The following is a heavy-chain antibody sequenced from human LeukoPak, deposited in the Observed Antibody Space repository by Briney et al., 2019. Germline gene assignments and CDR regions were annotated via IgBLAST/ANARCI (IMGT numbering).Heavy chain of an antibody. V-gene: IGHV1-69*13. Sequence: ASVKVSCKASGGTLSSYAISWVRQAPGQGLEWMGRIIPIFGTANYAQKFQGRVTITADESTSTAYMELSSLRSEDTAVYYCARIGMATTRGYYWGQGTLVTVSS. CDR3: ARIGMATTRGYY. D-gene: IGHD5-24*01. J-gene: IGHJ4*02. CDR1: GGTLSSYA. CDR2: IIPIFGTA.